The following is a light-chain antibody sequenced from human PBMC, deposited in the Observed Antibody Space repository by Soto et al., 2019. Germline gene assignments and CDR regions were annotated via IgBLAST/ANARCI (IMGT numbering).Light chain of an antibody. Sequence: EIVMTQSPATLSVSPGERATLACRASQSVTSLHFAWHQQKPGQAPRLLIFGASTRASGIPARFSGSGSGTDFTLTISSLEPEDFAVYYCQQRSNWPITFGQGTRLEIK. CDR1: QSVTSLH. J-gene: IGKJ5*01. V-gene: IGKV3D-20*02. CDR3: QQRSNWPIT. CDR2: GAS.